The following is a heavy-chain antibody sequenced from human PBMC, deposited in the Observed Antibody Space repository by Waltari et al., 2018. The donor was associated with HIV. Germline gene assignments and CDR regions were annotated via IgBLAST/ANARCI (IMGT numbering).Heavy chain of an antibody. CDR1: GFTVSSNY. D-gene: IGHD6-6*01. CDR3: ARDQPPGGAARSRYGMDV. V-gene: IGHV3-53*01. CDR2: IYSCGST. Sequence: EVQLVESGGGLIQPGGSLRLSCAASGFTVSSNYMSWVRQAPGTGLEWVSVIYSCGSTYYADAVKGRFTISRDNSKNTLYLQMNSLRAEDTAVYYCARDQPPGGAARSRYGMDVWGQGTTVTVSS. J-gene: IGHJ6*02.